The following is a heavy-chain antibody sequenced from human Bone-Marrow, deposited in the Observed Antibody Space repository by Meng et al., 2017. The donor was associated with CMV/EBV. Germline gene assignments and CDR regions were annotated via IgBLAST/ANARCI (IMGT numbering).Heavy chain of an antibody. V-gene: IGHV3-9*01. Sequence: SLKISCAASGFTFDDYAMHWVRQAPGKGLEWVSGISWNSGSIGYADSVKGRFTISRDNAKNSLYPQMNSLRAEDTALYYCAKGLRDDWGQGTLVTGSS. CDR1: GFTFDDYA. J-gene: IGHJ4*02. CDR2: ISWNSGSI. CDR3: AKGLRDD.